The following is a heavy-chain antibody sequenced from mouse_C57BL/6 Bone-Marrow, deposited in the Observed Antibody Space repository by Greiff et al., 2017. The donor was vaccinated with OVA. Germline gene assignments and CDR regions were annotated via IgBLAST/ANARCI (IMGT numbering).Heavy chain of an antibody. CDR3: ASSGDRPYYAMDY. J-gene: IGHJ4*01. CDR1: GYTFTSYW. V-gene: IGHV1-55*01. CDR2: IYPGSGST. Sequence: VQLQQPGAELVKPGASVKMSCKASGYTFTSYWITWVKQRPGQGLEWIGDIYPGSGSTNYNEKFKSKATLTVDTSSSTAYMQLSSLTSEDSAVYYCASSGDRPYYAMDYWGQGTSVTVSS. D-gene: IGHD3-1*01.